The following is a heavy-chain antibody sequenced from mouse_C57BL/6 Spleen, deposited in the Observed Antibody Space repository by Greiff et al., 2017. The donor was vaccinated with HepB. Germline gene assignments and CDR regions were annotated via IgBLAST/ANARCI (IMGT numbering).Heavy chain of an antibody. J-gene: IGHJ4*01. D-gene: IGHD2-1*01. CDR1: GYTFTDYY. CDR3: VIYYGNYGYAMDY. V-gene: IGHV1-26*01. Sequence: EVKLQQSGPELVKPGASVKISCKASGYTFTDYYMNWVKQSHGKSLEWIGDINPNNGGTSYNQKFKGKATLTVDKSSSTAYMELRSLTSEDSAVYYCVIYYGNYGYAMDYWGQGTSVTVSS. CDR2: INPNNGGT.